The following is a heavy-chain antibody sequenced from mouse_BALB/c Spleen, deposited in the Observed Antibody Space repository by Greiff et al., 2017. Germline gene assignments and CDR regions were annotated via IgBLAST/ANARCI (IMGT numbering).Heavy chain of an antibody. CDR2: ISSGGGST. V-gene: IGHV5-12-1*01. CDR3: ARRSYDHWYFDV. Sequence: EVKVVESGGGLVKPGGSLKLSCAASGFAFSSYDMSWVRQTPEKRLEWVAYISSGGGSTYYPDTVKGRFTISRDNAKNTLYLQMSSLKSEDTAMYYCARRSYDHWYFDVWGAGTTVTVSS. J-gene: IGHJ1*01. CDR1: GFAFSSYD. D-gene: IGHD2-3*01.